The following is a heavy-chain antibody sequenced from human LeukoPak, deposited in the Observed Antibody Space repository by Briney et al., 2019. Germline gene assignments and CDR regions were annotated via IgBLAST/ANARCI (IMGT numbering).Heavy chain of an antibody. V-gene: IGHV3-48*02. D-gene: IGHD3-16*02. CDR2: ISSRSSTI. J-gene: IGHJ6*03. CDR3: ARQGVISYYYYYYMDV. CDR1: GFTFSSYS. Sequence: GGSLRLSCAASGFTFSSYSMNWVRQAPGKGLEWVSYISSRSSTIYYADSVKGRFTISRDNAKNSLYLQMNSLRDEDTAVYYCARQGVISYYYYYYMDVWGKGTTVTVSS.